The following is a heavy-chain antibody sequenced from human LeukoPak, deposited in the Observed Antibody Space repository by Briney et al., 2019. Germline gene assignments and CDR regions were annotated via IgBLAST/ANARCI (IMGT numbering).Heavy chain of an antibody. Sequence: PGGSLRLSCAASGFTFSSYSMNWVRQAPGKGLEWVSSISSSSSYIYYADSVEGRFTISRDNAKNSLYLQMNSLRAEDMAVYYCARAYRSGGSCYSDYWGQGTLVTVSS. J-gene: IGHJ4*02. CDR3: ARAYRSGGSCYSDY. CDR1: GFTFSSYS. CDR2: ISSSSSYI. V-gene: IGHV3-21*01. D-gene: IGHD2-15*01.